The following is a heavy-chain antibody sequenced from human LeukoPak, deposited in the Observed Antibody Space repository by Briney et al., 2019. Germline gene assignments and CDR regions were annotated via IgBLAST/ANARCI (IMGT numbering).Heavy chain of an antibody. Sequence: ASVKVSCKVSGQTLTELSMHWVRQAPGKGLEWMGGFDPEYGETIYAQKFQGRVTMTEDTSIDTAYMELSSLRSEDTAVYYCAADLPIAADGHWGQGTLVTVSS. V-gene: IGHV1-24*01. CDR2: FDPEYGET. CDR3: AADLPIAADGH. J-gene: IGHJ4*02. D-gene: IGHD6-13*01. CDR1: GQTLTELS.